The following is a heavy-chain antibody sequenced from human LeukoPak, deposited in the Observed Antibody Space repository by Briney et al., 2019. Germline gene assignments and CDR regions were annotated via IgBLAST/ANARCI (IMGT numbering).Heavy chain of an antibody. J-gene: IGHJ4*02. V-gene: IGHV3-53*04. CDR3: AKSRSSLGPSSLDY. CDR1: GFIVSSNY. D-gene: IGHD6-6*01. CDR2: IYGGGST. Sequence: GGSLRLSCAASGFIVSSNYISWVRQAPGKGLQWVSVIYGGGSTFYADSVKGRFTISKHDSKNTVYLQMNSLRTEDTAVYYCAKSRSSLGPSSLDYWGQGALVTVSS.